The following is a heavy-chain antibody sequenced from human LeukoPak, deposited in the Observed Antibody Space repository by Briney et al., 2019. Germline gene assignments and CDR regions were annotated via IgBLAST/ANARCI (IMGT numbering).Heavy chain of an antibody. CDR1: GFTFSSYW. D-gene: IGHD1-26*01. CDR3: ARDTSSIVGLRFDY. J-gene: IGHJ4*02. V-gene: IGHV3-7*01. CDR2: IKQDGGVT. Sequence: PVRSLRLSCAASGFTFSSYWMSWVRQAPGKGLEWVAIIKQDGGVTDYVDSVKGRFTISRDNAENSLYLQMNSLRAEDAAVYYCARDTSSIVGLRFDYWGQGTLVT.